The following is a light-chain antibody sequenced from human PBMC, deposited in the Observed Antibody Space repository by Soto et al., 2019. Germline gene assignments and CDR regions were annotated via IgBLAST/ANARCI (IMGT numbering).Light chain of an antibody. Sequence: SYELTQPPSVSVSPGQTATITCSGDNLGDKFASWFQQKPGQSPVMIIIQDKKRPSGIPERFSGSNSGNTATLTISGTQAMDEADYFCQAWVSSTVVFGGGTKVTVL. CDR1: NLGDKF. V-gene: IGLV3-1*01. CDR2: QDK. J-gene: IGLJ2*01. CDR3: QAWVSSTVV.